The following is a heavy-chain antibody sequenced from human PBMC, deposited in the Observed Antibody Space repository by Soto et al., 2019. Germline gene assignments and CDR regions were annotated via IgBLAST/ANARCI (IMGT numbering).Heavy chain of an antibody. CDR3: AREGGYSYGLGFDY. J-gene: IGHJ4*02. D-gene: IGHD5-18*01. CDR1: GGTFSSYT. V-gene: IGHV1-69*04. Sequence: GASVKVSCKASGGTFSSYTISWVRQAPGQGLEWMGRIIPILGIANYAQKFQGRVTITADKSTSTAYMELSSLRSEDTAVYYCAREGGYSYGLGFDYWGQGTLVTVSS. CDR2: IIPILGIA.